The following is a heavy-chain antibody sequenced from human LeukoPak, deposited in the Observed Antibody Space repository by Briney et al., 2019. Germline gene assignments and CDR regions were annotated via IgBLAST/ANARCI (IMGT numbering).Heavy chain of an antibody. J-gene: IGHJ4*02. CDR1: GFTFSSYN. Sequence: GGSLRLSCAASGFTFSSYNMKWVRQAPGKGLEWVSSISTSSSYIYYADSVKGRFTFSRDNSKNTLYLQMNSLRAEDTAVYYCAKGHGSSWSFFDYWGQGTLVTVSS. D-gene: IGHD6-13*01. CDR3: AKGHGSSWSFFDY. CDR2: ISTSSSYI. V-gene: IGHV3-21*04.